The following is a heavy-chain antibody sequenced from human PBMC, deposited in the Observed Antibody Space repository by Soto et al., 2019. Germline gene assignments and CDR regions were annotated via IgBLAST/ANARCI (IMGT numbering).Heavy chain of an antibody. CDR1: GYTFTSYD. V-gene: IGHV1-18*01. J-gene: IGHJ4*01. D-gene: IGHD2-8*01. CDR2: ISTYNGNT. Sequence: QVQLVQSGAEVKKPGASVKVSCKASGYTFTSYDISWVRQAPGQGLEWMGWISTYNGNTNYPQKLQGRVTMTTDTTTITAYLELRRLRSNLTAIHTCARGMGHPLDYCGHGTLVPVSS. CDR3: ARGMGHPLDY.